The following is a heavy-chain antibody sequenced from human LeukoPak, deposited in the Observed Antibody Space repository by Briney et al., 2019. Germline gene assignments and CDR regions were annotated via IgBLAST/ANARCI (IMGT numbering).Heavy chain of an antibody. CDR3: GRQGEVAGTPVSAGLDY. J-gene: IGHJ4*02. CDR2: IDSSDSYT. Sequence: GESLKISCKGSGYSFTSYCIGWVRQMPGKGLEWMGRIDSSDSYTNYSPSFQGHVTISADKSISTAYLQWSSLKASDTARYYCGRQGEVAGTPVSAGLDYGGQGTLVTVSS. CDR1: GYSFTSYC. D-gene: IGHD2-15*01. V-gene: IGHV5-10-1*01.